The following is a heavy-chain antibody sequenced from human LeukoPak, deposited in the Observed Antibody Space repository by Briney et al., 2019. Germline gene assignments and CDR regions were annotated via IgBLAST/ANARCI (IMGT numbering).Heavy chain of an antibody. J-gene: IGHJ4*02. CDR3: ARDHWGGEDLLAVAYYFDY. Sequence: GASVKVSCKASGYTFTSYAMNWVRQAPGQGLEWMGWINTNTGNPTYAQGFTGRFVFSLDTSVSTAYLQISSLKAEDTAVYYCARDHWGGEDLLAVAYYFDYWGQGTLVTVSS. CDR2: INTNTGNP. D-gene: IGHD3-16*01. V-gene: IGHV7-4-1*02. CDR1: GYTFTSYA.